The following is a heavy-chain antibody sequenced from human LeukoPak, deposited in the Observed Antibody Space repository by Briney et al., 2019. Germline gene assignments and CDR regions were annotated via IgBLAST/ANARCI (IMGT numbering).Heavy chain of an antibody. CDR1: GFTFGSYA. D-gene: IGHD3-16*01. V-gene: IGHV3-23*01. Sequence: GGSLRLSCAASGFTFGSYAMNWVRQAPGKGLGWVSTISGTGGSTSYADSVKGRFTISRDISKNTLYLQMNILRAEDTAVYYCTLGGNYFDYWGQGTLVTVSS. CDR3: TLGGNYFDY. CDR2: ISGTGGST. J-gene: IGHJ4*02.